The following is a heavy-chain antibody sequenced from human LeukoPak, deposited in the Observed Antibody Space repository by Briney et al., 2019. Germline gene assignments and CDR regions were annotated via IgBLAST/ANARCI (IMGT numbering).Heavy chain of an antibody. Sequence: SETLSLTCTVSGGSISSYYWSWIRQPPGKGLEWIGYIYYSGSTSYNPSLKSRVTISVDTSKNQFSLKLSSVTAADTAVYYCARQIKYYYDSSGYSNPVIAFDIWGQGTMVTVSS. V-gene: IGHV4-59*08. CDR3: ARQIKYYYDSSGYSNPVIAFDI. CDR2: IYYSGST. D-gene: IGHD3-22*01. CDR1: GGSISSYY. J-gene: IGHJ3*02.